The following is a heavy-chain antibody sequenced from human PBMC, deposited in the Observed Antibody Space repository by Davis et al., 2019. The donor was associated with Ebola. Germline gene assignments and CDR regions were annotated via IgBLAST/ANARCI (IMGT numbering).Heavy chain of an antibody. Sequence: SETLSLTCTVSGGSMTSYYWSWIRQPPGKGLEWIGYIHYRGSTKYNPTLRSRVTISVDASENQFSLKLSSVTAADTAVYYCAREGFDNWGQGTLVTVSS. CDR1: GGSMTSYY. V-gene: IGHV4-59*12. CDR3: AREGFDN. J-gene: IGHJ4*02. CDR2: IHYRGST.